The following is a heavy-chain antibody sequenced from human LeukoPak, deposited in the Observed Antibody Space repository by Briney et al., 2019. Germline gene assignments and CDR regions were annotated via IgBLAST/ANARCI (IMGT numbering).Heavy chain of an antibody. D-gene: IGHD3-10*01. J-gene: IGHJ5*02. CDR1: GFSLSNFQ. CDR3: MRDYMGWFDP. V-gene: IGHV3-30-3*01. CDR2: ISLDGSTE. Sequence: GGSLRLSCVASGFSLSNFQMYWVRRPPARGLEWVSIISLDGSTELYADSVKGRFTISRDTASNTMHLEMNNLRIEDTAVYYCMRDYMGWFDPWGQGSLVTVSS.